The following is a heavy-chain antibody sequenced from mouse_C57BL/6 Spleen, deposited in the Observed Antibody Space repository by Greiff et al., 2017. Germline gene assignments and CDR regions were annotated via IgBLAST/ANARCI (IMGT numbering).Heavy chain of an antibody. D-gene: IGHD2-2*01. J-gene: IGHJ4*01. CDR3: ARLGLGYYAMDY. CDR1: GYTFTDYY. V-gene: IGHV1-76*01. CDR2: IYPGSGNT. Sequence: VQLQQSGAELVRPGASVKLSCKASGYTFTDYYINWVKQRPGQGLEWIARIYPGSGNTYYNEKFKGKATLTAEKSSSTAYMQLSSLTSEDSAVYFCARLGLGYYAMDYWGQGTSVTVSS.